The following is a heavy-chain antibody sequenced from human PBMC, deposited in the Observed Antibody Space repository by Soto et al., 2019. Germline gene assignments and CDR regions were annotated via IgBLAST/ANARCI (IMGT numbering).Heavy chain of an antibody. J-gene: IGHJ4*02. D-gene: IGHD6-6*01. V-gene: IGHV1-46*03. CDR3: AREYSSSSAPDYFDY. CDR2: INPSGGST. CDR1: GYAFTSYY. Sequence: ASVKVSCKASGYAFTSYYMHWVRQATGQGLEWMGIINPSGGSTSYAQKFQGRVTMTRDTSTSTVYMELSSLRSEDTAVYYCAREYSSSSAPDYFDYWGQGTLVTVSS.